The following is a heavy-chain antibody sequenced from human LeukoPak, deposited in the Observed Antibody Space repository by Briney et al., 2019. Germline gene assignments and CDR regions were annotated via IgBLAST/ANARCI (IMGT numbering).Heavy chain of an antibody. CDR1: GGSISSYY. D-gene: IGHD4-11*01. CDR2: IYYSGST. V-gene: IGHV4-59*01. Sequence: SETLSLTCTVSGGSISSYYWSWIRQPPGKGLEWIGYIYYSGSTNYNPSLKSRVTISVDTSKNQFSLKLSSVTAADTAVYYCARVIDYPLAWFDPWGQGTLVTVSS. J-gene: IGHJ5*02. CDR3: ARVIDYPLAWFDP.